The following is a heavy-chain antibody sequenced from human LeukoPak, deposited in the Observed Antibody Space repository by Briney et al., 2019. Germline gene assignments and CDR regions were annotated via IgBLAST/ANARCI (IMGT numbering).Heavy chain of an antibody. Sequence: GGSLRLSCAASGFTFSSYAMSWVRQAPGKGLEWVSVISGSGGRTYYADSVKGRFTISRDNSKNTLYLQMNSLRAEDTAVYYCAKTDSSDYSYYFDYWGQGTLVTVSS. CDR3: AKTDSSDYSYYFDY. CDR1: GFTFSSYA. V-gene: IGHV3-23*01. CDR2: ISGSGGRT. J-gene: IGHJ4*02. D-gene: IGHD3-22*01.